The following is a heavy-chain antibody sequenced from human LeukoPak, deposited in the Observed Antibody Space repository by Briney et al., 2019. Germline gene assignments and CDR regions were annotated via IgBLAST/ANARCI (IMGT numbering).Heavy chain of an antibody. CDR3: ARHQEQQHRFFYYYYYMDV. V-gene: IGHV4-39*01. D-gene: IGHD6-13*01. CDR1: GGSLSSYTHY. J-gene: IGHJ6*03. Sequence: SETLSLTCTLSGGSLSSYTHYWGWIRDPPGEGLEWSVRIYYSRNTYYNPSLNRRVIIFVVTTKNQFSLKLISVAAADTAVYYCARHQEQQHRFFYYYYYMDVWGKGTTVTVSS. CDR2: IYYSRNT.